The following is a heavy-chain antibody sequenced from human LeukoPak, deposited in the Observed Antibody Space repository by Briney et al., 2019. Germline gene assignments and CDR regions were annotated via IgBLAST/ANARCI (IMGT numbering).Heavy chain of an antibody. J-gene: IGHJ3*02. CDR2: IDPSDSYT. V-gene: IGHV5-10-1*01. Sequence: GESLRISCKGSGYSFTSYWISWVRQMPGRGLEWMGTIDPSDSYTKYNPSFQGHVTISADKSISTAYLQWSSLKASDTAMYYCARPLSSGYYGGGFDIWGQGTMVTVSS. D-gene: IGHD3-22*01. CDR3: ARPLSSGYYGGGFDI. CDR1: GYSFTSYW.